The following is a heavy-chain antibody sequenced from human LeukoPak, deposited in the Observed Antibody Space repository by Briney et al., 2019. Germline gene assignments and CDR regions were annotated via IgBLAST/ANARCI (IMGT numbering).Heavy chain of an antibody. CDR3: ARAFHGDYPEPWFDP. CDR2: IYSGGST. CDR1: GFTVSSNY. D-gene: IGHD4-11*01. V-gene: IGHV3-53*05. Sequence: GGSLRLSCAASGFTVSSNYMSWVRQAPGKGLEWVSVIYSGGSTYYADSVKGRFTISRDNSKNTLYLQMNSLRAEDTAVYYCARAFHGDYPEPWFDPWGQGTLVTVSS. J-gene: IGHJ5*02.